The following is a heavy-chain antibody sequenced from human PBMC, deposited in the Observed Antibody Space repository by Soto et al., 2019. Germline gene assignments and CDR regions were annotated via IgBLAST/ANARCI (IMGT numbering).Heavy chain of an antibody. J-gene: IGHJ6*02. CDR1: GYSFTSYW. Sequence: PGESLKISCKGSGYSFTSYWIGWVRQMPGKGRELIGIIYPGDSDTRYSPSFQGQVTISADKSISTAYLQWSSLKASDNAMYYCARSSIAARQSYYGMDVWGQGTTVTVSS. CDR2: IYPGDSDT. CDR3: ARSSIAARQSYYGMDV. V-gene: IGHV5-51*01. D-gene: IGHD6-6*01.